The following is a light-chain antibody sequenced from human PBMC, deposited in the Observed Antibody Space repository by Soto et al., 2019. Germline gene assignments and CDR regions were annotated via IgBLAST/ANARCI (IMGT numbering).Light chain of an antibody. CDR3: QTWGSGIHVV. CDR1: SGHSSYA. J-gene: IGLJ2*01. CDR2: LNSDGSH. V-gene: IGLV4-69*01. Sequence: QSVLTQSPSASASLGASVKLTCTLSSGHSSYAIAWHQQQPEKGPRYLMGLNSDGSHSKGDGIPDRFSGSSSGAERYLTISSLQSEDEADYYCQTWGSGIHVVFGGGTKLTVL.